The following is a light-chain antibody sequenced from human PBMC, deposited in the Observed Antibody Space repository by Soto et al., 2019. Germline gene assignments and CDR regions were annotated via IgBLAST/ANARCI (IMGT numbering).Light chain of an antibody. CDR3: QQYNSYWT. CDR2: DAS. J-gene: IGKJ1*01. Sequence: DIQMTQSPSSLSASVGDRVTITCQASQDIKNYLNWYQQKPGKAPKLLIYDASSLESGVPSRFSGSGSGTEFTLTISSLQPDDFATYYCQQYNSYWTFGQGTKVDIK. CDR1: QDIKNY. V-gene: IGKV1-5*01.